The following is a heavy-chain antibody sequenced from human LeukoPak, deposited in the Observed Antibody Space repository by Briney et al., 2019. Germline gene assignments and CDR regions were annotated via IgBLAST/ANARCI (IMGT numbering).Heavy chain of an antibody. CDR3: ARLDFYSDRSSIDY. V-gene: IGHV1-46*01. D-gene: IGHD3-22*01. J-gene: IGHJ4*02. CDR1: GYTFTSYY. Sequence: ASVKVSCKASGYTFTSYYMHWVRQAPGQGLEWMGLINPSGSSTSYAQKFHGRLSLTRDMSTSTDYMELSRLRSEDTAVYYCARLDFYSDRSSIDYWGQGTLVTVSS. CDR2: INPSGSST.